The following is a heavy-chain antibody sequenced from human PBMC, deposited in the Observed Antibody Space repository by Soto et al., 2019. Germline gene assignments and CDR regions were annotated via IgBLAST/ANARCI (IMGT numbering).Heavy chain of an antibody. CDR3: ARGDCSGGSCYSLFDSYYYYMDV. CDR1: GFTFSNYW. J-gene: IGHJ6*03. D-gene: IGHD2-15*01. Sequence: GGSLRLSCAASGFTFSNYWMHWVRQAPGTGLVWVSHINFDGSITTYADSVKGRFTISRDNAKNTLFLQMNSLRAEDTAVYYCARGDCSGGSCYSLFDSYYYYMDVWGKGTTVTVSS. V-gene: IGHV3-74*01. CDR2: INFDGSIT.